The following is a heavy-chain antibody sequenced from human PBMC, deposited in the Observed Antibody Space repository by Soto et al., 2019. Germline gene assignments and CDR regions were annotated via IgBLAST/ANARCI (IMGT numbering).Heavy chain of an antibody. CDR1: GYTFTSYA. Sequence: QVQLVQSGAEVKKPGASVKVSCKASGYTFTSYAMHWVRQAPGQRLEWMGWINAGNGNTKYSQKFQGRVTITRDTSESTAYMELRSLRSEDTAVYYCASETIAIAPAGDKGGGMDVWGQGTTVTVSS. J-gene: IGHJ6*02. CDR2: INAGNGNT. D-gene: IGHD6-13*01. CDR3: ASETIAIAPAGDKGGGMDV. V-gene: IGHV1-3*01.